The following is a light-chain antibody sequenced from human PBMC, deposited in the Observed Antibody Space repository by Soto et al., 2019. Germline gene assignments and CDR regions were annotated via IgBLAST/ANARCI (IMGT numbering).Light chain of an antibody. Sequence: QSVLTQPPSASGTPGQRVTISCSGSSSNIGSNYVYWYQQLPGTAPKLLIYRNNQRPSGVPDRFSGSKSGTSASLAISGLRSEDEADYYCAARHDSLSGFYVFGTGTKVT. CDR1: SSNIGSNY. CDR3: AARHDSLSGFYV. V-gene: IGLV1-47*01. J-gene: IGLJ1*01. CDR2: RNN.